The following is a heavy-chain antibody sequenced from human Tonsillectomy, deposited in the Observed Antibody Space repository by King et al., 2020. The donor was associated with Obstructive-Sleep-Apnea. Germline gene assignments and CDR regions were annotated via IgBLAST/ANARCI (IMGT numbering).Heavy chain of an antibody. CDR3: ARVTWRPYFYGMDV. J-gene: IGHJ6*02. Sequence: QLQESGPGLVKPSGTLSLTCAVSGASISSTNWWSWVRQPPGKGLEWIGEIYHSGNTNYNPSLKSRVTISVDKSKNQFSLKLSSVTAADTAVHYCARVTWRPYFYGMDVWGQGTTVTVSS. CDR2: IYHSGNT. CDR1: GASISSTNW. V-gene: IGHV4-4*02. D-gene: IGHD2-21*01.